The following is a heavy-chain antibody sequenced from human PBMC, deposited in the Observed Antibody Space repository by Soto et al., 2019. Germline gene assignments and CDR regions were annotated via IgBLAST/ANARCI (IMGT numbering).Heavy chain of an antibody. Sequence: GESLKISCKGSGYSFTSYWIGWVRQMPVKGLEWMGIIYPGDSDTRYSPSFQGQVTISADKSISTAYLQWSSLKASDTAMYYCASGSAGTDYYYGMDVWGQGTTVTVSS. CDR2: IYPGDSDT. CDR3: ASGSAGTDYYYGMDV. CDR1: GYSFTSYW. J-gene: IGHJ6*02. D-gene: IGHD6-19*01. V-gene: IGHV5-51*01.